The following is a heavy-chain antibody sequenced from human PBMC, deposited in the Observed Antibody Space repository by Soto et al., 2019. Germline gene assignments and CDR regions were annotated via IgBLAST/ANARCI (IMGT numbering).Heavy chain of an antibody. V-gene: IGHV4-59*12. Sequence: QVQLQESGPGLVKPSETLSLTCTVSGDSISSYYWNWIRQPPGKGPEWTGYISYSGSTNYNPSLKSRVTISVETSKNPFSLNPSSVTAADTAGYYCARARCNHCSFDYWGQGTLVTVSS. CDR2: ISYSGST. D-gene: IGHD2-21*02. J-gene: IGHJ4*02. CDR1: GDSISSYY. CDR3: ARARCNHCSFDY.